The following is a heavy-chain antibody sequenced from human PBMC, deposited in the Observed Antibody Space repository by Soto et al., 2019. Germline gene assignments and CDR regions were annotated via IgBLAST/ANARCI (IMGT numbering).Heavy chain of an antibody. Sequence: KPSETLSLTCTVSGGSISSGGYYWSWIRQHPGKGLEWIGYICYSGSTYYNPSDKRRVTITVATSKNQYSLKLSSVTAADTAAYYCARLRYYYDSSGYFDYWGQGTMVTVSS. CDR2: ICYSGST. J-gene: IGHJ4*02. CDR1: GGSISSGGYY. V-gene: IGHV4-31*03. CDR3: ARLRYYYDSSGYFDY. D-gene: IGHD3-22*01.